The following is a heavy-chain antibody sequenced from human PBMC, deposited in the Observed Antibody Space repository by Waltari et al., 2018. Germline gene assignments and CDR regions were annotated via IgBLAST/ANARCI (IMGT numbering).Heavy chain of an antibody. J-gene: IGHJ3*02. CDR3: AREYSSSNAFDI. CDR2: IKQDGSEN. Sequence: EVQLVESGGGLVQPGGSLRLSCAASGFTFSSYWMSWVRQAPGKGLEWVANIKQDGSENDYVDSVKGRFTISRDNAKNSLYLQMNSLRAEDTAVYYCAREYSSSNAFDIWGQGTMVTVSS. V-gene: IGHV3-7*01. CDR1: GFTFSSYW. D-gene: IGHD6-6*01.